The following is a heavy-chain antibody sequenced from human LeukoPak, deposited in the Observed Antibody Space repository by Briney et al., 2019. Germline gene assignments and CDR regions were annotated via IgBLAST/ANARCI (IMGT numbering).Heavy chain of an antibody. Sequence: GAPGLSCGASGFTFSNYWMSWLRRSPGEGLEWVAYVKEDGSEKNYVDSVKGRFTISRDNAKNSVYLQMNSLSAEDTAVYYCARDYGAVSGSYYDYWGQGTLVTVSS. V-gene: IGHV3-7*01. J-gene: IGHJ4*02. CDR1: GFTFSNYW. CDR2: VKEDGSEK. D-gene: IGHD3-10*01. CDR3: ARDYGAVSGSYYDY.